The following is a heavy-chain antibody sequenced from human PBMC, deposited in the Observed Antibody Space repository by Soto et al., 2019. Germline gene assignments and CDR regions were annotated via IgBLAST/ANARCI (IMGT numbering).Heavy chain of an antibody. J-gene: IGHJ4*02. V-gene: IGHV4-34*01. D-gene: IGHD5-18*01. CDR1: GGSFSGYY. Sequence: PSETLSITAAVNGGSFSGYYWSWIRQSPGKGLEWIGEINHSGSTKYNPSLTSRVTISVDTSKNQFSLKLSSVTAADTAVYYCARSVQLWTHFDYWGQVTLVTVSS. CDR3: ARSVQLWTHFDY. CDR2: INHSGST.